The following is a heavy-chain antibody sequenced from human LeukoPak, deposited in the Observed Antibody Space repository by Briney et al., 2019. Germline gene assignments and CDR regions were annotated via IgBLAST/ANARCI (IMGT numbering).Heavy chain of an antibody. D-gene: IGHD2-2*01. CDR3: ARGGYCSSTSCGTFDY. CDR2: VSSSGSTI. V-gene: IGHV3-11*01. Sequence: GGSLRLSCAASGFTFSDYYMSWIRQAPGKGLEWVSYVSSSGSTIYYADSVKGRFTISRDNAKNSLYLQMNSLRAEDTAVYYCARGGYCSSTSCGTFDYWGQGTLVTVSS. CDR1: GFTFSDYY. J-gene: IGHJ4*02.